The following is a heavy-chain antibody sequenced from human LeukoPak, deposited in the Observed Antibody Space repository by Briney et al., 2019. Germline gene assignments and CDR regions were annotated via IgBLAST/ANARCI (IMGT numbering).Heavy chain of an antibody. Sequence: PGGSLRLSCAASGFTVSSNYMSWVRQAPGKGLEWVSVIYSGGSTYYADSVKGRFTISRDNSKNTLYLQMNSLRAEDTAVYYCAREARVVRRGYYGMDVWGQGTTVTVSS. V-gene: IGHV3-66*01. J-gene: IGHJ6*02. D-gene: IGHD3-10*01. CDR3: AREARVVRRGYYGMDV. CDR2: IYSGGST. CDR1: GFTVSSNY.